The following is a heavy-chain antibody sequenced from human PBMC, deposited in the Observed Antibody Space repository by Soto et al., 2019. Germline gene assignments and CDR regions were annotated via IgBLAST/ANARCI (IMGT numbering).Heavy chain of an antibody. D-gene: IGHD3-3*01. Sequence: PSETLSLTCTVSGGSISSYYWSWIRQPPGKGLEWIGYIYYSGSTNYNPSLKSRVTISVDTSKNQFSLKLSSVTAADTAVYYCARDPTDFWSGSWFDPWGQGTLVTVSS. CDR3: ARDPTDFWSGSWFDP. CDR1: GGSISSYY. J-gene: IGHJ5*02. V-gene: IGHV4-59*01. CDR2: IYYSGST.